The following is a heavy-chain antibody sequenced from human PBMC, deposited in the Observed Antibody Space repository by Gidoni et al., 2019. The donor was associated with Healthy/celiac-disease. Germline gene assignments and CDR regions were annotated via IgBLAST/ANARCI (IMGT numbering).Heavy chain of an antibody. D-gene: IGHD6-13*01. V-gene: IGHV3-33*01. Sequence: QVQLVESGGGVVQPGRSLRLSCAASGFPFSSYGMHWVRQAPGKGLEWVAVIWYDGSNKYYADSVKGRFTISRDNSKNTLYLQMNSLRAEDTAVYYCARDVRAAATDAFDIWGQGTMVTVSS. CDR3: ARDVRAAATDAFDI. J-gene: IGHJ3*02. CDR2: IWYDGSNK. CDR1: GFPFSSYG.